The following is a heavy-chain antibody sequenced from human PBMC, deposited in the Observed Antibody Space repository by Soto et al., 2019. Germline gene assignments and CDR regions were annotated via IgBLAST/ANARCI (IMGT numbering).Heavy chain of an antibody. CDR1: GYSFTSYW. CDR2: IDPSDSYT. V-gene: IGHV5-10-1*01. Sequence: GESLKISWKGSGYSFTSYWISWVRQMPGKGLEWMGRIDPSDSYTNYSPSFQGHVTISADKSISTAYLQWSSLKASDTAMYYCARHGTGTTSWFDPWGQGTLVTVSS. J-gene: IGHJ5*02. D-gene: IGHD1-7*01. CDR3: ARHGTGTTSWFDP.